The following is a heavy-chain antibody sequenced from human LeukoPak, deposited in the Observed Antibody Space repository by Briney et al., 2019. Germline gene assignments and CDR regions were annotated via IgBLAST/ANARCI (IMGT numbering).Heavy chain of an antibody. V-gene: IGHV1-8*01. J-gene: IGHJ5*02. Sequence: GASAKVSCKASGYTFTSYDINWVRQATGQGLEWMGWMNPNSGNTGYAQKFQGRVTMTRNTSISTAYMELSSLRSEDTAVYYCARGSDYGDYNWFDPWGQGTLVTVSS. CDR2: MNPNSGNT. D-gene: IGHD4-17*01. CDR1: GYTFTSYD. CDR3: ARGSDYGDYNWFDP.